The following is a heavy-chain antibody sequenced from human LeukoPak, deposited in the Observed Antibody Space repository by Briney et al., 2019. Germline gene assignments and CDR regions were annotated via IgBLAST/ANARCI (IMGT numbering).Heavy chain of an antibody. V-gene: IGHV3-23*01. D-gene: IGHD3-22*01. CDR2: ISAGSGSAT. J-gene: IGHJ4*02. Sequence: GGSLRLSCAASGFTFSSYSMNWVRHAPGKGLERVSLISAGSGSATYHADSVKGRFTISRDNSKNTLYLQMNSLRVEDTAVYYCAKDLDSSASYSYNYWGQGTLVTVSS. CDR1: GFTFSSYS. CDR3: AKDLDSSASYSYNY.